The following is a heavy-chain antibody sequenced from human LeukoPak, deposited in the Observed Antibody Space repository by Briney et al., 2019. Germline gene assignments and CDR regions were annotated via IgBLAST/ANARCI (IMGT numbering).Heavy chain of an antibody. CDR1: GGSISSAGHY. J-gene: IGHJ4*02. D-gene: IGHD5-12*01. Sequence: SETLSLTCTVSGGSISSAGHYWGWIRQPPGKGLEWIGSMHYSGSTYYNPSLKSRVTISVDTSKNQFPLKLHSMTAADSAVYYCARATVGTVEFDQWGQGTLVTVS. CDR2: MHYSGST. V-gene: IGHV4-39*06. CDR3: ARATVGTVEFDQ.